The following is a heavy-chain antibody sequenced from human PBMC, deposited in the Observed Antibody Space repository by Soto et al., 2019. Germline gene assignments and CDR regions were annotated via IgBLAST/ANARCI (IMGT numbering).Heavy chain of an antibody. CDR1: VVSIINSSYA. CDR2: IYPSGMP. D-gene: IGHD2-15*01. CDR3: ARETAGYGVFAS. J-gene: IGHJ4*02. Sequence: PSETLSLACTFSVVSIINSSYAWSWIRQPPGKGLDWIGYIYPSGMPFYNPSLRSRVTISIDRSNDQFSLNLKSVTAADTAVYYCARETAGYGVFASWAKGTLVTXS. V-gene: IGHV4-30-2*01.